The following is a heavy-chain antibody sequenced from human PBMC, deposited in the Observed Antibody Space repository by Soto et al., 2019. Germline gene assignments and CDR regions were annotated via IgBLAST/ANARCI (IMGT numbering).Heavy chain of an antibody. CDR1: GGTFSSYA. J-gene: IGHJ4*02. D-gene: IGHD2-2*01. Sequence: SVKVSCKASGGTFSSYAISWVRQAPGQGLEWMGGIIPIFGTANYAQKFQGRVTITADKSTSTAYMELSSLRSEDTAVYYCAREAPAARYYFDYWGQGPLVTVSS. CDR3: AREAPAARYYFDY. CDR2: IIPIFGTA. V-gene: IGHV1-69*06.